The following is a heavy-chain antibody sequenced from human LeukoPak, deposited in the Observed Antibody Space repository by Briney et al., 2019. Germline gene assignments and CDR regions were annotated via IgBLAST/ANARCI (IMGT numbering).Heavy chain of an antibody. CDR3: ARGHPNNWNYARGLRYYYYMDV. CDR2: FYTSGHT. V-gene: IGHV4-61*09. CDR1: GGSINSGSYY. J-gene: IGHJ6*03. D-gene: IGHD1-7*01. Sequence: SETLSLTCTVSGGSINSGSYYWSWIRQPAGKGLEWMGHFYTSGHTSYNPSLKSRVTISVDTSKNQFSLKLSSVTAADTAVYYCARGHPNNWNYARGLRYYYYMDVWGKGTTVTVSS.